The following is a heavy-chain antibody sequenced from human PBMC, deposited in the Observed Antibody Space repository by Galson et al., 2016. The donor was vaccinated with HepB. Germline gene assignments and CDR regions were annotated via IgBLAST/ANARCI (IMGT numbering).Heavy chain of an antibody. V-gene: IGHV3-43*01. CDR2: VTWNGSP. CDR1: GFTFEDYT. CDR3: VKESQLGSNSYGPRFDY. J-gene: IGHJ4*02. Sequence: SLRLSCATSGFTFEDYTMHWVRQPPGKGLEWVSLVTWNGSPYYADSGKGRFTISRDNNKNSLYLQMNSLRFEDAAFYYCVKESQLGSNSYGPRFDYWGQGTLVTVSS. D-gene: IGHD5-18*01.